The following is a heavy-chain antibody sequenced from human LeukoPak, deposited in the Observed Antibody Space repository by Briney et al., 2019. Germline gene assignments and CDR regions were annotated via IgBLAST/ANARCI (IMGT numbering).Heavy chain of an antibody. CDR3: AKMQGYFDY. CDR1: GFTFTSYA. V-gene: IGHV3-23*01. J-gene: IGHJ4*02. Sequence: GGSLRLSCAASGFTFTSYAMSWVRQAPGKGLEWVSAITGSGGTTYYADFVKGRLTISRDNSKNTLYLQMNGLRVEDTAVYYCAKMQGYFDYWGQGTLVTVSS. CDR2: ITGSGGTT.